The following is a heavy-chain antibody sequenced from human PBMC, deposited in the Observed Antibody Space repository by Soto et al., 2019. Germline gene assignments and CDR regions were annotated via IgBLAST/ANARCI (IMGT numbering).Heavy chain of an antibody. CDR2: IKKDESKK. Sequence: EVQLVESGGGLVQPGESLRLSCAASGFTFSDYWMTWVRQAPGKGLEWVANIKKDESKKSYLDSVRGRFTISRDNASNSLYLQMDSLRVEDTALYYCARDVSPGSGPYYLDAFDMCGQGTMVTVSS. CDR1: GFTFSDYW. J-gene: IGHJ3*02. V-gene: IGHV3-7*05. D-gene: IGHD3-22*01. CDR3: ARDVSPGSGPYYLDAFDM.